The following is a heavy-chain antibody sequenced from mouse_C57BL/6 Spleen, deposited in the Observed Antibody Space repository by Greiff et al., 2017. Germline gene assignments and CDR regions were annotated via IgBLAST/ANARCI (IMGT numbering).Heavy chain of an antibody. CDR2: ISDGGRYT. D-gene: IGHD4-1*01. CDR1: GFNFSSYA. V-gene: IGHV5-4*03. J-gene: IGHJ2*01. CDR3: SIGGTGYYFYY. Sequence: EVMLVESGGGLVKPGGSLKLSCAASGFNFSSYAMSWVRQTPEKRLEWVATISDGGRYTYYPDNVKGRFTISRDNAKNNLYLPMRHLKSADTAIYYCSIGGTGYYFYYWGQGTTLTFSS.